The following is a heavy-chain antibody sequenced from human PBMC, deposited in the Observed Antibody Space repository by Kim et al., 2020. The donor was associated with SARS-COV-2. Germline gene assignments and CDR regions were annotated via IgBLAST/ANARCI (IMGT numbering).Heavy chain of an antibody. CDR2: INHSGSI. CDR1: GGSFSDYY. V-gene: IGHV4-34*01. CDR3: ARRVRGVNDAFDI. D-gene: IGHD3-10*01. Sequence: SETLSLTCVVYGGSFSDYYWSWIRQPPGKGLEWIGEINHSGSINYKSSLKSRVTTSVDTAKNQFSLKLSSVTAADTAVYYCARRVRGVNDAFDIWGQGT. J-gene: IGHJ3*02.